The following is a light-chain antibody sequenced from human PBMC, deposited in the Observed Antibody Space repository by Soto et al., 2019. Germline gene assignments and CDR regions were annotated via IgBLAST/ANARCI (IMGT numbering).Light chain of an antibody. V-gene: IGKV1-5*03. J-gene: IGKJ1*01. CDR2: GAS. Sequence: DIQMTQSPSTLSASVGDRVTITCRASQNIDRWLAWYQQKPGKAPNLLIYGASNLESGVPSRFSGSGSGTEFTLTISILRPDDVATYYCQQYNSYPWTFGQGTKVEIK. CDR1: QNIDRW. CDR3: QQYNSYPWT.